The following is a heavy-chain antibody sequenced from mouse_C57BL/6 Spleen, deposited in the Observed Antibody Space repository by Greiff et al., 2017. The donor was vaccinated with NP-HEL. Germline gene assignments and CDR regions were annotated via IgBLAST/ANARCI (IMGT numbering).Heavy chain of an antibody. V-gene: IGHV1-55*01. CDR1: GYTFTSYW. Sequence: QVQLKQPGAELVKPGASVKMSCKASGYTFTSYWITWVKQRPGQGLEWIGDIYPGSGSTNYNQKFKDKATLTVDKSSSTAYMQLSSLTSEDSAVYYCARGRDYYYGSSGSFDYWGQGTTLTVSS. J-gene: IGHJ2*01. D-gene: IGHD1-1*01. CDR3: ARGRDYYYGSSGSFDY. CDR2: IYPGSGST.